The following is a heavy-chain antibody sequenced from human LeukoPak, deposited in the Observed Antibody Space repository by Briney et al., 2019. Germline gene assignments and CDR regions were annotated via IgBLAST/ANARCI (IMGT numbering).Heavy chain of an antibody. Sequence: GGSLRLSCAASGFTFGDYAMTWVRQAPGKGLDWVGFIRRAIYGGTTEYAASVKGRFTISGDDSKTIVHLQMNSLKTEDTAVYYCSRAVSGYFGLYYFDSWGQGTLVTVSS. D-gene: IGHD3-10*01. V-gene: IGHV3-49*04. CDR2: IRRAIYGGTT. J-gene: IGHJ4*02. CDR1: GFTFGDYA. CDR3: SRAVSGYFGLYYFDS.